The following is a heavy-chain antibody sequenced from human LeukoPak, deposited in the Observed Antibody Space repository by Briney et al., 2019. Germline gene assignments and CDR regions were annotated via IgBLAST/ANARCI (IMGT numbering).Heavy chain of an antibody. CDR3: AFQNGGVVY. J-gene: IGHJ4*02. CDR1: GFTFSTFA. D-gene: IGHD2-8*02. V-gene: IGHV3-48*02. Sequence: GGSLRLSCSASGFTFSTFAMTWVRQAPGKGLEWISFITNSGGSRYCADSVKGRFTISRDNAKNSLYLQMSSLRDEDTAVYYCAFQNGGVVYWGQGTLVTVSS. CDR2: ITNSGGSR.